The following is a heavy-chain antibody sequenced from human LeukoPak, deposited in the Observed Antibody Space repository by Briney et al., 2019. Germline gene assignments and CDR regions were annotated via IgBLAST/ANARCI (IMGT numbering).Heavy chain of an antibody. V-gene: IGHV3-23*01. J-gene: IGHJ4*02. CDR1: GFTFSNYA. CDR2: ISGSRGST. Sequence: GGSLRLSCAASGFTFSNYAMTWVRQAPGKGLEWVSPISGSRGSTYYADSVKGRFTISRDNSKNTLYLQMNSLRAEDTAVYYCAKGGPFGAPKAYYFDYWGQGTLVTVSS. D-gene: IGHD3-10*01. CDR3: AKGGPFGAPKAYYFDY.